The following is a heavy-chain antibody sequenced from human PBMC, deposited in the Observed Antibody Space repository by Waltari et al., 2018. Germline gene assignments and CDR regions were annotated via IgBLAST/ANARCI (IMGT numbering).Heavy chain of an antibody. V-gene: IGHV4-61*02. Sequence: QVQLQESGPGLVKPSQTLSLTCTVSGGSISSGSYYWSWIRQPAGKGLGWIGRIYTSGSTNYNPSLKSRVTISVDTSKNQFSLKLSSVTAADTAVYYCASSYSSSWYPFDYWGQGTLVTVSS. D-gene: IGHD6-13*01. CDR3: ASSYSSSWYPFDY. CDR1: GGSISSGSYY. CDR2: IYTSGST. J-gene: IGHJ4*02.